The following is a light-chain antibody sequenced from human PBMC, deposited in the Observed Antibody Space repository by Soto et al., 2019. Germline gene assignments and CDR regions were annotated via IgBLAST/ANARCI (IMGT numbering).Light chain of an antibody. CDR3: QQYYSPLLFT. J-gene: IGKJ3*01. V-gene: IGKV4-1*01. CDR1: QSVLFSSNNKHY. Sequence: DIVMTQSPDFLAVSLGERATINCKSSQSVLFSSNNKHYLAWYQQKPRQPPKLLIYWASTRESGVPDRFSGSGAGTDFSLTISSLQAEDVAVYYCQQYYSPLLFTFGPGTKVDIK. CDR2: WAS.